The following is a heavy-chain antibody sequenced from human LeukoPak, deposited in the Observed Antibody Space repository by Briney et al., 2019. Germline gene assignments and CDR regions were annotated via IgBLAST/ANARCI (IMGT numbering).Heavy chain of an antibody. V-gene: IGHV3-53*01. J-gene: IGHJ4*02. CDR3: AKFSPYGGNSY. D-gene: IGHD4-23*01. Sequence: PPGGSLRLSCAASGFTFSSYWMHWVRQAPGKGLEWVSVIYSGGSTYYADSVKGRFTISRDNSKNTLYLQMNSLKVEDTALYYCAKFSPYGGNSYWGQGTLVTVSS. CDR2: IYSGGST. CDR1: GFTFSSYW.